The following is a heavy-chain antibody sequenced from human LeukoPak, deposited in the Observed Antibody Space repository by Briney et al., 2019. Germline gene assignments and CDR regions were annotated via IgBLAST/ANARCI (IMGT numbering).Heavy chain of an antibody. Sequence: GGSLRLSCEASGFTFNDAWMNWVRQSPGKGLEWVSKISSSGSSMYYADSVKGRFTISRDNANNSLYLQMNSLRAEDTAVYYCARETGFGADYWGQGTLVTVSS. CDR3: ARETGFGADY. CDR2: ISSSGSSM. D-gene: IGHD3-10*01. J-gene: IGHJ4*02. V-gene: IGHV3-11*04. CDR1: GFTFNDAW.